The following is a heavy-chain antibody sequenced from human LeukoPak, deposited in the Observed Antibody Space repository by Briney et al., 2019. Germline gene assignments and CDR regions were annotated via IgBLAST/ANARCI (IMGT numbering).Heavy chain of an antibody. D-gene: IGHD3-10*01. CDR2: ISSSSSYI. CDR1: GFTFSSYS. Sequence: GGSLRLSCAASGFTFSSYSMNWVRQAPGRGLEWVSSISSSSSYIYYADSVKGRFTISRDNAKNSLYLQMNSLRAEDTAVYYCARESGGSGRYYNGWAFDIWGQGTMVTVSS. V-gene: IGHV3-21*01. J-gene: IGHJ3*02. CDR3: ARESGGSGRYYNGWAFDI.